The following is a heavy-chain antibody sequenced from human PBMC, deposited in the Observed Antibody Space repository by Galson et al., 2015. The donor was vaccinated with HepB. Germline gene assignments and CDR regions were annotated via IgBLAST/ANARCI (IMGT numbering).Heavy chain of an antibody. CDR2: VSGSGDTT. Sequence: SLRLSCAASGLPFGAFAMNWVRQAPGKGLEWVSGVSGSGDTTFYADFVKGRFTISRDNSKNMMYLQMNSLRAEDAAVYYCAARPTVSGTIGPYDFWGQGTQVVVSS. D-gene: IGHD1-1*01. V-gene: IGHV3-23*01. CDR1: GLPFGAFA. CDR3: AARPTVSGTIGPYDF. J-gene: IGHJ4*02.